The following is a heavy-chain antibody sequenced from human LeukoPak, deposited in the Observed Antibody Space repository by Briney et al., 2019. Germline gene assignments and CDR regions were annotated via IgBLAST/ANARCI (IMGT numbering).Heavy chain of an antibody. CDR3: ATINLDSSGYADY. J-gene: IGHJ4*02. CDR2: ISGSGGST. CDR1: GFTFSNCG. Sequence: GGSLRLSCAASGFTFSNCGMSWVRQAPGKGLEWVSAISGSGGSTYYADSVKGRFTISRDNSKNTLYLQMNSLRAEDTAVYYCATINLDSSGYADYWGQGTLVTVSS. D-gene: IGHD3-22*01. V-gene: IGHV3-23*01.